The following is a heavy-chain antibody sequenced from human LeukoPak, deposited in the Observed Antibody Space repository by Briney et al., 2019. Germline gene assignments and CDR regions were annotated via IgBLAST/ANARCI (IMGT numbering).Heavy chain of an antibody. V-gene: IGHV3-23*01. D-gene: IGHD3-22*01. CDR3: AKEASDYYDSSGPFDY. Sequence: PGGSLRLSCAASGFTFASYAMSWVRQAPGKGLEWVSGISGSGGSTYYADSVKGRFTISRDNSKNTLYLQMNSLRAEDTAVYYCAKEASDYYDSSGPFDYWGQGTLVTVSS. J-gene: IGHJ4*02. CDR1: GFTFASYA. CDR2: ISGSGGST.